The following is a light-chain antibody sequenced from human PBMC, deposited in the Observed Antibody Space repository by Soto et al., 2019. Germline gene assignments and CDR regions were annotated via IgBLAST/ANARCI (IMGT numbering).Light chain of an antibody. CDR2: EVS. CDR3: SAYTTSSTRV. Sequence: QSALAQPASVSGSPGQSITISCTGTSSDVGAYDFVSWYQQHPDKAPKLMIYEVSNRPSEVSYRFSGSKSVNTATLTISGLQAEDEADYYCSAYTTSSTRVFGTWTKLTVL. J-gene: IGLJ1*01. V-gene: IGLV2-14*03. CDR1: SSDVGAYDF.